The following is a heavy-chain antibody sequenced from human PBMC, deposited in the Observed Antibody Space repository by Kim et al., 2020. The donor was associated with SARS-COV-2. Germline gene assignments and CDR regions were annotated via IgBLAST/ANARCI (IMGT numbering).Heavy chain of an antibody. V-gene: IGHV3-74*01. CDR3: ARRRYTGTYYYFDY. D-gene: IGHD1-26*01. Sequence: SYAEAVKGRVTTSRDNAKSTLYLQMNSLRAEETAVYYCARRRYTGTYYYFDYWGQGTLVTVSS. J-gene: IGHJ4*02.